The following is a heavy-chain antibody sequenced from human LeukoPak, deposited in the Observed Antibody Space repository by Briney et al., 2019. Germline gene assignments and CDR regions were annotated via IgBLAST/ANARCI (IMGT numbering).Heavy chain of an antibody. CDR3: AREKEAAGIDY. CDR2: IYYSGST. Sequence: PSETLSLTCTVSGGSISSYYWSWIRQPPGKGLEWIGYIYYSGSTNYNPSLKSRVTTSVDTSKNQFSLKLSSVTAADTAVYYCAREKEAAGIDYWGQGTLVTVSS. J-gene: IGHJ4*02. D-gene: IGHD6-13*01. V-gene: IGHV4-59*01. CDR1: GGSISSYY.